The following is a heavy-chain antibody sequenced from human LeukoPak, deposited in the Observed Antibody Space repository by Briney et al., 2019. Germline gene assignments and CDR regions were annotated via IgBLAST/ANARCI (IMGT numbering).Heavy chain of an antibody. CDR3: ASRVYYYYYMDV. CDR1: GGSISSSSYY. CDR2: IYYSGST. V-gene: IGHV4-39*01. J-gene: IGHJ6*03. Sequence: PSETLSLTCTVSGGSISSSSYYWGWIRQPPGKGLEWIGSIYYSGSTYYNPSLKSRVTISVDTSKNQFSLKLSSVTAADTAVYYCASRVYYYYYMDVWGKGTTVTISS.